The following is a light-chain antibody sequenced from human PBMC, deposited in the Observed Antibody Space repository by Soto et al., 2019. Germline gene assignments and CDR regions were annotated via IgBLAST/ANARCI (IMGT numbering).Light chain of an antibody. J-gene: IGKJ2*01. V-gene: IGKV3-15*01. CDR2: GAS. CDR3: QQYNNWPYT. CDR1: QSVSSN. Sequence: EIVMTQSPATLSVSPGDRATLSCRASQSVSSNLAWYQQKPGKAPRLLIYGASTRATGIPARFSGSGSGTEFTLTISSLQSEDFAVYYCQQYNNWPYTFGQGTKLEIK.